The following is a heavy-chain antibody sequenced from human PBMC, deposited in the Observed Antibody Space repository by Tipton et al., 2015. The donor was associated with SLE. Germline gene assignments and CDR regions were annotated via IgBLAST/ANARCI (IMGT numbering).Heavy chain of an antibody. CDR1: GGSISSSSYY. D-gene: IGHD3-10*01. V-gene: IGHV4-39*07. Sequence: LRLSCTVSGGSISSSSYYWGWIRQPPGKGLEWIGSIYYSGSTNYNPSLKSRVTISVDTSKNQFSLKLSSVTAADTAVYYCARGVTEDRFIGESGAWGQGTLVTVSS. CDR3: ARGVTEDRFIGESGA. J-gene: IGHJ5*02. CDR2: IYYSGST.